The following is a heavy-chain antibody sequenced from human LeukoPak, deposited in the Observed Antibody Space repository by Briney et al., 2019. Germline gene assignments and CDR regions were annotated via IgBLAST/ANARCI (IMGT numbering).Heavy chain of an antibody. CDR1: GFTFSSYS. D-gene: IGHD3-16*01. J-gene: IGHJ6*02. V-gene: IGHV3-48*02. CDR3: AREERYGPTYGMDV. CDR2: ISSSSSTI. Sequence: PGGSLRLSCAASGFTFSSYSMNWVRRAPGKGLEWVSYISSSSSTIYYADSVKGRFTISRDNAKNSLYLQMNSLRDEDTAVYYCAREERYGPTYGMDVWGQGTTVTVSS.